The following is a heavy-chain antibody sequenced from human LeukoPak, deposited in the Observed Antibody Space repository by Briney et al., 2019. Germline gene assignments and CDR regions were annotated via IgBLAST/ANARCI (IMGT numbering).Heavy chain of an antibody. CDR2: VYDSGYT. V-gene: IGHV4-59*02. Sequence: SGTLSLTCTVSGASVSRHYWSWIRQPPGKGLEWIGYVYDSGYTNYNPSLTSRVTISVDTSKNQFFLKLNSVTAADTAVYYCAKDGAQWELLGYWGQGTLVTVSS. J-gene: IGHJ4*01. D-gene: IGHD1-26*01. CDR3: AKDGAQWELLGY. CDR1: GASVSRHY.